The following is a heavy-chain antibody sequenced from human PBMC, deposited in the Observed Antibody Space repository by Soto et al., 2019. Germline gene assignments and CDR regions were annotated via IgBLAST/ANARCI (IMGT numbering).Heavy chain of an antibody. V-gene: IGHV4-61*01. CDR1: GGSVSIGTYY. D-gene: IGHD3-3*01. J-gene: IGHJ4*02. CDR2: IHYSGST. CDR3: TRVGDAYKNGH. Sequence: QVQLQESGPGLVKPSETLSLTCTVPGGSVSIGTYYWSWIRQPPGKGLEWIGFIHYSGSTNYNPSVKSPVTMSVDTSKNQFSLKLTSVNAAYAAVYYCTRVGDAYKNGHWGQGTLVTVSS.